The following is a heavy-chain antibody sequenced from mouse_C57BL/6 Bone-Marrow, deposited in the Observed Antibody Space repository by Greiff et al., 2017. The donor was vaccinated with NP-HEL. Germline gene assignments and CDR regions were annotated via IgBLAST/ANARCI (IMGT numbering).Heavy chain of an antibody. CDR1: GYTFTGYW. V-gene: IGHV1-9*01. CDR3: ARWGGYYVDWSFDY. J-gene: IGHJ2*01. D-gene: IGHD2-3*01. Sequence: VQVVESGAELMKPGASVKLSCKATGYTFTGYWIEWVKQRPGHGLEWIGEILPGSGSTNYNEKFKGKATFTADKSSNTAYMQLSSLTTEDSAIYYCARWGGYYVDWSFDYWGQGTTLKVSS. CDR2: ILPGSGST.